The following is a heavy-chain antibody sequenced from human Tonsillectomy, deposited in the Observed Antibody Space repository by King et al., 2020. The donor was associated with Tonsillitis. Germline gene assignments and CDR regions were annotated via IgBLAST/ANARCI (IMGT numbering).Heavy chain of an antibody. D-gene: IGHD3-16*01. CDR2: INAVNGDT. V-gene: IGHV1-3*01. CDR1: AYTFTSYA. CDR3: ARDAESWVGYYFDY. Sequence: QLVQSGAEGKKPGASVKVCCKASAYTFTSYAIDWGRQSPGQRLEGMGWINAVNGDTKYSQKFQGRVTITRDTSASTAHMELSSLKSEDTAVYYCARDAESWVGYYFDYWGQGTLVTVSS. J-gene: IGHJ4*02.